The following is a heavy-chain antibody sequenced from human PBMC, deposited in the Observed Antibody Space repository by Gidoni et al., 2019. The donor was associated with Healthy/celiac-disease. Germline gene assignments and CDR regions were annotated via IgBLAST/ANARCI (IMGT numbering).Heavy chain of an antibody. CDR2: ISGSGGST. Sequence: EAQLLASGGVLVQPGGSLRLSCAASVFNFSSYAISWVRQAPGKGLDWVSAISGSGGSTYYADSVKGRFTISRDNSKNTLYLQMNSLRAEDTAVYYCAKGDTAIAYYFDYWGQGTLVTVSS. V-gene: IGHV3-23*01. D-gene: IGHD5-18*01. CDR3: AKGDTAIAYYFDY. CDR1: VFNFSSYA. J-gene: IGHJ4*02.